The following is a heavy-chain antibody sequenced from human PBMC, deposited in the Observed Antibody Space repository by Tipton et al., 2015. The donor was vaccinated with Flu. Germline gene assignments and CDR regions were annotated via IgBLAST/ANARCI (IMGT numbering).Heavy chain of an antibody. CDR2: INYSGTT. V-gene: IGHV4-31*03. D-gene: IGHD3-22*01. Sequence: TLSLTCTVSGGSIVVVTSWIRQHPGKGLEWIGYINYSGTTNYTPSLKSRVSLSVDTSQNQFSLKLSSVTAADTAVYYCARHAQGYYDSSAAWVRYWYFDLWGRGTLVTVSS. CDR3: ARHAQGYYDSSAAWVRYWYFDL. J-gene: IGHJ2*01. CDR1: GGSIVVVT.